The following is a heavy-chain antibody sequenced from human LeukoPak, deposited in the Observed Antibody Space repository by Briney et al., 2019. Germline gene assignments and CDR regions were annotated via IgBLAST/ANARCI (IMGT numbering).Heavy chain of an antibody. CDR2: IYYRSKWYS. CDR1: GDSVSGGSAG. J-gene: IGHJ5*02. CDR3: TGGGLVRGSLHWFDP. V-gene: IGHV6-1*01. D-gene: IGHD3-10*01. Sequence: SQTLSLTCAIPGDSVSGGSAGCNWIRQSPSRGLEWLGRIYYRSKWYSEYAISVKSRITINPDTSRNQFYLQLNSVTHDDTAVYYCTGGGLVRGSLHWFDPWGQGTLVTVSS.